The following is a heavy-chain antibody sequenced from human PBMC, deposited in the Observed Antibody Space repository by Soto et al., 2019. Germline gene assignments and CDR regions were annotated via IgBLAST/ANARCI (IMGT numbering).Heavy chain of an antibody. CDR1: GGSFSGYY. CDR3: ARDKVTGLFDS. D-gene: IGHD2-8*02. V-gene: IGHV4-34*01. Sequence: QVQLQQWGAGLLKPSETLSLTCAVYGGSFSGYYWTWIRQPPGTGLEWIGEINHSGSTNYNPSLKSPVTISVDTSRSHVSLKLTSVTAADTAVYYCARDKVTGLFDSWGQGTLVTVSS. J-gene: IGHJ4*02. CDR2: INHSGST.